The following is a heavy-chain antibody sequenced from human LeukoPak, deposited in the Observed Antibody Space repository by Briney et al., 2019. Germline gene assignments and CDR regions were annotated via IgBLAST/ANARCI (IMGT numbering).Heavy chain of an antibody. CDR1: GGSISSGDYY. J-gene: IGHJ6*02. V-gene: IGHV4-30-4*01. CDR2: IYYSGST. CDR3: ARAPVDWQFYYGMDV. D-gene: IGHD5-12*01. Sequence: SETLSLTCTVSGGSISSGDYYWSWIRQPPGKGLEWIGYIYYSGSTYYSPSLKSRVTISVDTSKNQFSLKLSSVTAADTAVYYCARAPVDWQFYYGMDVWGQGTTVTVSS.